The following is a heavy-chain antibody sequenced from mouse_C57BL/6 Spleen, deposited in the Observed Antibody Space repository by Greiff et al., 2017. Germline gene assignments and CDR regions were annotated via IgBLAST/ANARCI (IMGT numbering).Heavy chain of an antibody. CDR3: ARTGLGGYAMDY. V-gene: IGHV1-80*01. Sequence: VQLQQSGAELVKPGASVKISCKASGYAFSSYWMNWVKQRPGKGLEWIGQIYPGDGDTNYNGKFKGKATLTADKSSSTAYMQLSSLTSEDSAVYFCARTGLGGYAMDYWGQGTSVTVSS. CDR2: IYPGDGDT. J-gene: IGHJ4*01. D-gene: IGHD3-1*01. CDR1: GYAFSSYW.